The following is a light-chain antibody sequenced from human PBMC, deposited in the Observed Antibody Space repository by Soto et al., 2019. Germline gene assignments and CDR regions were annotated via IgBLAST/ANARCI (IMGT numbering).Light chain of an antibody. V-gene: IGLV1-40*01. CDR1: SCNIGAGYD. CDR3: DSYTSSRAAV. J-gene: IGLJ1*01. CDR2: EVS. Sequence: QSVLTQPPSVSGAPGQRVTISCTGSSCNIGAGYDVHWYQQLPGTAPKLRIHEVSNRPSGGCNCFSGSKAGKTGALTICGLHAEDEADYYCDSYTSSRAAVFGSGTKAPVL.